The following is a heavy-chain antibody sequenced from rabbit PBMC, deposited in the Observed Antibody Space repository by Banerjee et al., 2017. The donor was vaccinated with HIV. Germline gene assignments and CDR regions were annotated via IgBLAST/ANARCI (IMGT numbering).Heavy chain of an antibody. Sequence: QEQLEESGGGLVQPGGSLKLSCKASGFDFSKTGVSWVRQAPGKGLEWIGYIDLLFGTTYYANWVNGRFPISSHNAQNTLYLQVHSLTAADTATYFCARDTASSFSSYGMDLWGPGTLVTVS. J-gene: IGHJ6*01. D-gene: IGHD8-1*01. CDR2: IDLLFGTT. CDR3: ARDTASSFSSYGMDL. CDR1: GFDFSKTG. V-gene: IGHV1S47*01.